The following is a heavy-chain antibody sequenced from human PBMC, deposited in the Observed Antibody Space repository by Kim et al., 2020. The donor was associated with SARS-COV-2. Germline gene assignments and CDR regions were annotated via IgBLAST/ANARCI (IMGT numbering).Heavy chain of an antibody. J-gene: IGHJ4*02. V-gene: IGHV4-34*01. CDR3: ARGNLDDY. D-gene: IGHD3-9*01. Sequence: SGSTKYNPSLKSRVTISVDTSKNQFSLKLSSVTAADTAVYYCARGNLDDYWGQGTLVTVSS. CDR2: SGST.